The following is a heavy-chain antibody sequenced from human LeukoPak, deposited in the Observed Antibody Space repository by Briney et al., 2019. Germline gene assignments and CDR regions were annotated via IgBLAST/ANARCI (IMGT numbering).Heavy chain of an antibody. V-gene: IGHV3-30*02. CDR1: GFTFKNYG. Sequence: GGSLRLSCAASGFTFKNYGMHWVRQAPGKGLEWVAVIWADGINHFYADSVRGRFTFSRDNSRNMLYLQMNSLRTEDTAVYYCVKESGPYGAFDIWGHGTMVTVSS. J-gene: IGHJ3*02. CDR3: VKESGPYGAFDI. CDR2: IWADGINH. D-gene: IGHD3-10*01.